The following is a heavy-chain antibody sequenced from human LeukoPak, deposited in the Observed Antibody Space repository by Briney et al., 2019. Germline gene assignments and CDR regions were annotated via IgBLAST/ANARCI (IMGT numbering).Heavy chain of an antibody. CDR3: ARHRDAFDI. V-gene: IGHV4-4*09. Sequence: SETLSLTCTVSGDSINSHYWSWIRQPPGKGLEWIGFIYTRGSTNYNPSLKSRVTMSGDTSKNQFSLKLSSVTAADTAVYYCARHRDAFDIWGQGTMVTVSS. CDR2: IYTRGST. CDR1: GDSINSHY. J-gene: IGHJ3*02.